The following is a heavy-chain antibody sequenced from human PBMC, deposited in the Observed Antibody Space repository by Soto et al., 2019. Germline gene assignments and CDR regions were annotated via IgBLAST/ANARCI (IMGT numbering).Heavy chain of an antibody. V-gene: IGHV1-69*08. CDR3: ARDSPIGSTFSGYDAIDS. Sequence: QVQLVQSGAEVKKPGSSVKVSCKASGGTFSTSTFTWVRQAPGQGLEWMGRTIPLLNVADYAQDVQGRLTITSDKSTSTTYMALTSLTSKDTAGYYCARDSPIGSTFSGYDAIDSWGQGTLVTVSS. CDR2: TIPLLNVA. J-gene: IGHJ4*02. D-gene: IGHD5-12*01. CDR1: GGTFSTST.